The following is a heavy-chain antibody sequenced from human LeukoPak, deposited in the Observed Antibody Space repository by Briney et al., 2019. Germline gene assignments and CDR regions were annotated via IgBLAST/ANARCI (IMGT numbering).Heavy chain of an antibody. CDR2: GHYGGST. CDR3: ARWGETSALRVHAFDI. J-gene: IGHJ3*02. D-gene: IGHD3-10*01. V-gene: IGHV4-59*01. Sequence: SSETLSLTFTVSGDSISNYYWNWIRQSPGKGLEWIGYGHYGGSTFYNPSLNSRVTLSVDTSKNQFSLKLTSVTAADTAVYYCARWGETSALRVHAFDIWGQGTMVTVSS. CDR1: GDSISNYY.